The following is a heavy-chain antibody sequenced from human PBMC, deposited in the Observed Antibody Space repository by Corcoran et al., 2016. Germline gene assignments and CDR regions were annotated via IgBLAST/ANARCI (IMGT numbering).Heavy chain of an antibody. J-gene: IGHJ4*02. CDR1: GGSISSSSYY. CDR2: IYYSGST. CDR3: ARRKIKGTVADEY. D-gene: IGHD6-19*01. Sequence: QLQLQESGPGLVKPSETLSLTCTVSGGSISSSSYYWGWIRKPPGKGLEWIGSIYYSGSTYYNPSLKSRVTISVDTSKNQFSLKLSAVTAADTAVDYWARRKIKGTVADEYWGQGTLVTVSS. V-gene: IGHV4-39*07.